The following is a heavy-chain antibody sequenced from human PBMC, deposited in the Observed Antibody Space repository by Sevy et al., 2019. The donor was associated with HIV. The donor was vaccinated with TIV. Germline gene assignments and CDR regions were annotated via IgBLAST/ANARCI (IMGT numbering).Heavy chain of an antibody. J-gene: IGHJ6*02. D-gene: IGHD3-22*01. CDR2: IDSGGST. CDR1: GFTVSGNY. V-gene: IGHV3-66*01. CDR3: ARDRYYDASGYYYYYYGMDV. Sequence: GGYLRLSCEASGFTVSGNYMAWVRLAPGKGLEWVSLIDSGGSTNYADSVKGRFTISRDNAKNTLYLQMNPLRAEDTAVYFCARDRYYDASGYYYYYYGMDVWGQGTTVTVSS.